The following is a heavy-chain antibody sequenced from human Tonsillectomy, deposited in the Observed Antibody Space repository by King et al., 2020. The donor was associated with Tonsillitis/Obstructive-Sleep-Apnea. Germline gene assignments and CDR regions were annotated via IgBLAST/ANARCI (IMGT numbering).Heavy chain of an antibody. D-gene: IGHD3-22*01. V-gene: IGHV6-1*01. Sequence: VQLQQSGPGLVKPSQTLSLTCALSGDIVSSNSAAWNWIRQSPSRGLEWLGRTYYRSKWYNDYAVSVKSRITINPDTSKNQFSLQLNSVTPEDTAVYYCARGYYDSSGYYHYYYYYYMDVWGKGTTVTVSS. CDR3: ARGYYDSSGYYHYYYYYYMDV. CDR2: TYYRSKWYN. CDR1: GDIVSSNSAA. J-gene: IGHJ6*03.